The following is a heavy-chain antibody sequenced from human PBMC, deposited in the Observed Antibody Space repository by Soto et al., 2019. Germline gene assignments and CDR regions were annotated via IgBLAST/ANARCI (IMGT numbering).Heavy chain of an antibody. D-gene: IGHD3-10*01. V-gene: IGHV4-39*01. CDR2: IYYSGST. CDR3: ARRSYYGSGSIFDY. J-gene: IGHJ4*02. CDR1: GGSISSSGYY. Sequence: PSETLSLTCTVSGGSISSSGYYWGWIRQPPGKGLEWIGNIYYSGSTNYNPSLKSRVTISVDTSKNQFSLKVSSVTAADTAVYYCARRSYYGSGSIFDYWGQGTPVTVSS.